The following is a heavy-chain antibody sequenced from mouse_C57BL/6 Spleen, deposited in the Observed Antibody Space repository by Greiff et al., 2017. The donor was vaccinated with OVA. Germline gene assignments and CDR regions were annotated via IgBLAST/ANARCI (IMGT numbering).Heavy chain of an antibody. CDR3: ARGTFLGGYFDV. CDR1: GYSITSGYY. Sequence: EVHLVESGPGLVKPSQSLSLTCSVTGYSITSGYYWNWIRQFPGNKLEWMGYISYDGSNNYNPSLKNRISITRDTSKNQFFLKLNSVTTEDTATYYCARGTFLGGYFDVWGTGTTVTVSS. V-gene: IGHV3-6*01. J-gene: IGHJ1*03. CDR2: ISYDGSN.